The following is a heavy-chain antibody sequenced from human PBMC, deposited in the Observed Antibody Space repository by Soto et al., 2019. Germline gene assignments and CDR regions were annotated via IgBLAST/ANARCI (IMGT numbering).Heavy chain of an antibody. CDR2: ISYDGSNK. D-gene: IGHD5-12*01. J-gene: IGHJ4*02. CDR3: AKDLYSGYDWNYFDY. CDR1: GFTFSSYA. Sequence: GGSLRLSCAASGFTFSSYAMHWVRQAPGKGLEWVAVISYDGSNKYYADSAKGRFTISRDNSKNTLYLQMNSLRAEDTAVYYCAKDLYSGYDWNYFDYWGQGTLVTVSS. V-gene: IGHV3-30-3*01.